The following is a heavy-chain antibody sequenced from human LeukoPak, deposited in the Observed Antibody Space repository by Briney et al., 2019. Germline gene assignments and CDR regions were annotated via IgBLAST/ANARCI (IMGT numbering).Heavy chain of an antibody. Sequence: TSETLSLTCTVSGGSITGYFWSCIRQPPGKGLEWIGSIYYSGSTYYNPSLKSRVTISVDTSKNQFSLKLSSVTAADTAVYYCARGENYYDSSGYPYYWGQGTLVTVSS. J-gene: IGHJ4*02. CDR1: GGSITGYF. CDR3: ARGENYYDSSGYPYY. V-gene: IGHV4-59*08. CDR2: IYYSGST. D-gene: IGHD3-22*01.